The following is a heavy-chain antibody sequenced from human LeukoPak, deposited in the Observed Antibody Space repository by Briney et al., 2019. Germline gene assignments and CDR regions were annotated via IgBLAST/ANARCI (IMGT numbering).Heavy chain of an antibody. J-gene: IGHJ5*02. CDR2: INPSGGST. CDR3: ARGAPTENLRYFDSPRHSHYNWFDP. D-gene: IGHD3-9*01. V-gene: IGHV1-46*01. CDR1: GYTFTSYY. Sequence: ASVKVSCKASGYTFTSYYMHWVRQAPGQGLEWMGIINPSGGSTSYAQKFQGRVTMTRDTSTSTVYMELSSLRSEDTAVYYCARGAPTENLRYFDSPRHSHYNWFDPWGQGTLVTVSS.